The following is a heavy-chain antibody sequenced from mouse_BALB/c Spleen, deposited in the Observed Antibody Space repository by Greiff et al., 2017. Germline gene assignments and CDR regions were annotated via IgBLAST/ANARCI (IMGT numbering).Heavy chain of an antibody. D-gene: IGHD4-1*01. CDR1: GFNIKDYY. J-gene: IGHJ4*01. CDR2: IDPENGDT. Sequence: EVKLMESGAELVRSGASVKLSCTASGFNIKDYYMHWVKQRPEQGLEWIGWIDPENGDTEYAPKFQGKATMTADTSSNTAYLQLSSLTSEDTAVYYCNAGWDGTYYAMDYWGQGTSVTVSS. V-gene: IGHV14-4*02. CDR3: NAGWDGTYYAMDY.